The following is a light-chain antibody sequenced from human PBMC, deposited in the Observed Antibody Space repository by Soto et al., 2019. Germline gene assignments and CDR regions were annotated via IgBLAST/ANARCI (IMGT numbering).Light chain of an antibody. V-gene: IGLV2-14*01. CDR2: GVT. J-gene: IGLJ1*01. CDR3: CSYADGSIYF. CDR1: SSDVGGYNY. Sequence: QSVLTQPASVSASPGQSITISCTGTSSDVGGYNYVSWYQQHPGKVPKLIIYGVTNRPSGVSNRFSGSKSGNTASLTISGLQAEDEADYYCCSYADGSIYFFGTGTKVTVL.